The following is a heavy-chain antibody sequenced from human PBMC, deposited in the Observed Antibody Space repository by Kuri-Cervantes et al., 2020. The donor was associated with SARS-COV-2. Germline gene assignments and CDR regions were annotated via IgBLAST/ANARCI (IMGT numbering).Heavy chain of an antibody. CDR3: AREVIAAAARGSLTWFDP. Sequence: ASVKVSCKASGYTFTSYGISWVRQAPGQGLEWMGWISAYNGNTNYAQKFQGRVTITADESTSTAYMELSSLRSEDTAVYYCAREVIAAAARGSLTWFDPWGQGTQVTVSS. D-gene: IGHD6-13*01. CDR1: GYTFTSYG. V-gene: IGHV1-18*04. CDR2: ISAYNGNT. J-gene: IGHJ5*02.